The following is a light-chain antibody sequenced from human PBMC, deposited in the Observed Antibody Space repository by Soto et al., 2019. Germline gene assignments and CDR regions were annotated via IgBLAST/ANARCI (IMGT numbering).Light chain of an antibody. CDR1: QRVGGG. CDR2: GGS. CDR3: LQYFSYPFT. J-gene: IGKJ4*01. V-gene: IGKV1-5*03. Sequence: DIQMTQSPSTLSASVGDRVTITCRASQRVGGGLVWYQQKPGKAPKILIYGGSSLESGVPSRFSGSGSGAEFTLTIDSLQPDDFATYYCLQYFSYPFTLGGGTKVDFK.